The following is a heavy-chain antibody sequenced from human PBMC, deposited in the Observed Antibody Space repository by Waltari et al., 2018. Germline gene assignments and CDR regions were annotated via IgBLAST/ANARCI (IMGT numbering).Heavy chain of an antibody. CDR3: ARDQGGASSR. V-gene: IGHV7-4-1*01. J-gene: IGHJ1*01. CDR2: INTETGKP. D-gene: IGHD2-2*01. Sequence: VQLVQSGSELKKPGASVKVSCKTSGYTFSDFGINWVRQVLGHGLEWMGWINTETGKPTYAQAFTGRSVFSVDAAVSTAYLQIDNLDSKDTAVYFCARDQGGASSRWGQGTPVFVSS. CDR1: GYTFSDFG.